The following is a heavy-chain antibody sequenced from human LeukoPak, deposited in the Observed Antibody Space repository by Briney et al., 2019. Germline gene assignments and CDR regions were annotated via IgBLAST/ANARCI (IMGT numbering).Heavy chain of an antibody. Sequence: SQTLSLTCTVSGGSVSSGGYYWSWIRQHPGKGLEWLGYIYYSGSPYYNLSLKSPGTMSLDTSKNQFSLKLSSVTAADTAVYYCRVTGSRVYDSSGYYYDYFDYWGQGTLVTVSS. D-gene: IGHD3-22*01. J-gene: IGHJ4*02. CDR3: RVTGSRVYDSSGYYYDYFDY. CDR2: IYYSGSP. V-gene: IGHV4-31*01. CDR1: GGSVSSGGYY.